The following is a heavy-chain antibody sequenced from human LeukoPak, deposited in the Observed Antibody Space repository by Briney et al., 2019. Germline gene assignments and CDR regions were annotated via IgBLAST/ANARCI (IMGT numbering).Heavy chain of an antibody. D-gene: IGHD6-19*01. CDR1: WFTFSGSA. Sequence: GGSLRLSCAASWFTFSGSAMHWVRQASGKGLEWVGRIRSKANSYATAYAASVKGRFTISRDDSKNTAYLQMNSLKTEDTAVYYCTRQVRSSGWDLDYWGQGTLVTVSP. CDR3: TRQVRSSGWDLDY. J-gene: IGHJ4*02. V-gene: IGHV3-73*01. CDR2: IRSKANSYAT.